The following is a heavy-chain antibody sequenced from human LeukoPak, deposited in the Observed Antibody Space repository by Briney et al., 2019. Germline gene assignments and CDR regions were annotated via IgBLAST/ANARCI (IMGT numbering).Heavy chain of an antibody. CDR1: GFTFDDYA. V-gene: IGHV3-49*03. CDR2: IRSKAFGGTP. J-gene: IGHJ4*02. D-gene: IGHD4-17*01. Sequence: PGRFLRLSCSASGFTFDDYAVSWFRQAPGKGLEWVGFIRSKAFGGTPEYAASVRGRFTISRDDSKSIAYLQMNSLKTEDTAVYYCTRNTVTVHFDYWSQGTLVTVSS. CDR3: TRNTVTVHFDY.